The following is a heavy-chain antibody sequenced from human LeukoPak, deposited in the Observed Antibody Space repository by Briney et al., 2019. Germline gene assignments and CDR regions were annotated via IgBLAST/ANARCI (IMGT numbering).Heavy chain of an antibody. CDR3: ARDGDYGDTYYFDY. J-gene: IGHJ4*02. CDR2: IYSAGTT. CDR1: GFTVSGNY. V-gene: IGHV3-66*01. D-gene: IGHD4-17*01. Sequence: GGSLRLSCAVSGFTVSGNYMSWVRQAPGKGLEWVSIIYSAGTTHYADSVKGRFTISRDNSKNTLYLQMNSLRVEDTAVYYCARDGDYGDTYYFDYWGQGALVTVSS.